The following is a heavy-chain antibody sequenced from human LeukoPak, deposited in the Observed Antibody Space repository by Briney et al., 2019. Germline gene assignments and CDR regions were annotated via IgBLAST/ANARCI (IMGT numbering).Heavy chain of an antibody. J-gene: IGHJ5*02. Sequence: SETLSLTCAVSGGSISSNWWSWVRQPPGKGLEWIGEIYHSGSTNYNPSLKSRVTISVDKSKNQFSLKLSSVTAADTAVYYCARNYWFDPWGQGTLVTVSS. CDR3: ARNYWFDP. V-gene: IGHV4-4*02. CDR1: GGSISSNW. CDR2: IYHSGST.